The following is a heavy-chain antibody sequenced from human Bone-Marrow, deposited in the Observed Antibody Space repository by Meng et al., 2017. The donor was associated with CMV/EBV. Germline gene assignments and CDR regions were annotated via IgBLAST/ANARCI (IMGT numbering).Heavy chain of an antibody. CDR1: GFTLTRSA. CDR3: AADTGGFEAGFWFDP. J-gene: IGHJ5*02. CDR2: IVVGSGNT. Sequence: SAKVSCKATGFTLTRSAVQWVRQARGQRLEWIGWIVVGSGNTNYAQKFQERVTITRDMSTSTAYMELSSLRSEDTAVYYCAADTGGFEAGFWFDPWAQGTLVTVSS. V-gene: IGHV1-58*01. D-gene: IGHD6-19*01.